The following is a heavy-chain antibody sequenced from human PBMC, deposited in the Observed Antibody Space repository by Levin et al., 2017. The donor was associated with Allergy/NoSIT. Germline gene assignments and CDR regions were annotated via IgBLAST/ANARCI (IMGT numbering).Heavy chain of an antibody. J-gene: IGHJ4*02. CDR1: GFTFSSYS. CDR3: ARGQYYYDSSGPRGPFFDY. CDR2: ISSSSSYI. V-gene: IGHV3-21*01. D-gene: IGHD3-22*01. Sequence: GGSLRLSCAASGFTFSSYSMNWVRQAPGKGLEWVSSISSSSSYIYYADSVKGRFTISRDNAKNSLYLQMNSLRAEDTAVYYCARGQYYYDSSGPRGPFFDYWGQGTLVTVSS.